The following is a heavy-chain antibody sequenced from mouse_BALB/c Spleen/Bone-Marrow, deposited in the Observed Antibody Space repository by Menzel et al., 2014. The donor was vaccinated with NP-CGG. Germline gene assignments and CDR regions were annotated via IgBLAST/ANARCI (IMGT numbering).Heavy chain of an antibody. CDR3: AREDYYYAVDY. J-gene: IGHJ4*01. V-gene: IGHV5-6-3*01. CDR2: INSNGGST. Sequence: EVQLQESGGGLVQPGGSLKLSCAASGFTFSSYGMSWVRQTPDKRLELVATINSNGGSTYYPDSVKGRFTISRDNAKNTLYLQMSSLKSEDTAMYYCAREDYYYAVDYWGQGTSVTVSS. CDR1: GFTFSSYG.